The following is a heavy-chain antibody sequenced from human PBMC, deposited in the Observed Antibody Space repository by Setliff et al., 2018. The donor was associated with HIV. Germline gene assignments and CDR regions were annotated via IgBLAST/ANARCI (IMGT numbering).Heavy chain of an antibody. J-gene: IGHJ4*02. CDR1: GGSISSSTYY. D-gene: IGHD6-19*01. CDR3: ASPASGGSSGQYHY. Sequence: SETLSLTCSVSGGSISSSTYYWGWIRQPPGKGLEWIGSIYYSGSTYYNPSLKSRVTISVDTSKNQFSLKLSSVTAADTAVYYCASPASGGSSGQYHYWGQGTLVTVS. CDR2: IYYSGST. V-gene: IGHV4-39*01.